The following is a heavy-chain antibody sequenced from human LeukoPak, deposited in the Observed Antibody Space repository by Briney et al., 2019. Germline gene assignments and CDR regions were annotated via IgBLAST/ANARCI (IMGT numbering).Heavy chain of an antibody. J-gene: IGHJ4*02. D-gene: IGHD3-10*01. Sequence: GGSLRLSCAASGFTFSNAWTSWVRQAPGKGLEWVGRIKSKTDGGTTDYAAPVKGRFTISRDDSKNTLYLQMNSLKTEDTAVYYCTTELLWFGTPDYWGQGTLVTVSS. CDR1: GFTFSNAW. V-gene: IGHV3-15*01. CDR2: IKSKTDGGTT. CDR3: TTELLWFGTPDY.